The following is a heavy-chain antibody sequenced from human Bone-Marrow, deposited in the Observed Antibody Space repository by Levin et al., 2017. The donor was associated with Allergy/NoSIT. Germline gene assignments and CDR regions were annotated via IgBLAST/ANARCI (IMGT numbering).Heavy chain of an antibody. Sequence: GASVKVSCAASGFALSGYWMSWVRQAPGRGLEWVANIKEDGNEKHYVDSVEGRFTISRDNAKNSLYLQMNSLRAEDTAVYHCARGVGLDVWGQGTTVIVSS. J-gene: IGHJ6*02. V-gene: IGHV3-7*01. D-gene: IGHD6-13*01. CDR2: IKEDGNEK. CDR1: GFALSGYW. CDR3: ARGVGLDV.